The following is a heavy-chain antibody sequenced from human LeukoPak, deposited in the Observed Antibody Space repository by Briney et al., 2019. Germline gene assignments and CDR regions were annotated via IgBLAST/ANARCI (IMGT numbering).Heavy chain of an antibody. CDR2: INSDGSST. Sequence: LSGGSLRLSCAASGFTFSSYWMHWVRQAPGKGLVWVSRINSDGSSTSYADSVKGRFTISRDNAKNTLYLQMNSLRAEDTAVYYCAKANSGTYYRGVLDIWGQGTMVTVSS. CDR1: GFTFSSYW. CDR3: AKANSGTYYRGVLDI. D-gene: IGHD1-26*01. J-gene: IGHJ3*02. V-gene: IGHV3-74*01.